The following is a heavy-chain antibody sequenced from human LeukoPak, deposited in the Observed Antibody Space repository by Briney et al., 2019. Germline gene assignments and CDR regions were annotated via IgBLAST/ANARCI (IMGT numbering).Heavy chain of an antibody. CDR3: ATYRQVLLPFES. J-gene: IGHJ4*02. CDR1: GFTFSRYS. Sequence: GGSLRLSCAASGFTFSRYSMTWVRQAPGKGLEWVSYISSSSSNIYYADSVKGRFTISRDNAKNSLYLQMNSLRAEDTAIYYCATYRQVLLPFESWGQGTLVTVSS. V-gene: IGHV3-48*01. CDR2: ISSSSSNI. D-gene: IGHD2-8*02.